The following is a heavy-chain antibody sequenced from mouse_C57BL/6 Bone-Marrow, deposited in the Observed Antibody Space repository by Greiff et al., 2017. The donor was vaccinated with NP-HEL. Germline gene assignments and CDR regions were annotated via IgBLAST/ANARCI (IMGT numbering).Heavy chain of an antibody. J-gene: IGHJ2*01. CDR1: GYTFPSYW. D-gene: IGHD2-4*01. CDR3: ARSKGLRGYFDY. CDR2: IDPSDSYT. Sequence: QVQLQQPGAELVMPGASVKLSCKASGYTFPSYWMHWVKQRPGQGLEWIGEIDPSDSYTNYNQKFKGKSTLTVDKSSSTAYMQLSSLTSEDSAVYYCARSKGLRGYFDYWGQGTTLTVSS. V-gene: IGHV1-69*01.